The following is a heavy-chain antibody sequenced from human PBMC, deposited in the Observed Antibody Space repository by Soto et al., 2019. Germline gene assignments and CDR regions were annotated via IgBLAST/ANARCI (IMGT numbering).Heavy chain of an antibody. CDR2: ISSSSSYI. V-gene: IGHV3-21*01. CDR1: GFTFSSYS. J-gene: IGHJ4*02. Sequence: PGGSLRLSCAASGFTFSSYSMNWVRQAPGKGLEWVSSISSSSSYIYYADSVKGRFTISRDNAKNSLYLQMNSLRAEDTAVYYCARAGYSYGPRPVFWYWGQGTLVTVSS. CDR3: ARAGYSYGPRPVFWY. D-gene: IGHD5-18*01.